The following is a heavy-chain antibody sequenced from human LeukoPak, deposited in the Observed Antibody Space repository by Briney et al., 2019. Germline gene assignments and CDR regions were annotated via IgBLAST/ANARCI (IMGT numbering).Heavy chain of an antibody. CDR1: GGSFSGYY. D-gene: IGHD3-22*01. V-gene: IGHV4-34*01. J-gene: IGHJ4*02. Sequence: SETLSLTCAVYGGSFSGYYWSWIRQPPGKGLEWIGEINHSGSTNCNPSLKSRVTISVDTSKNQFSLKLSSVTAADTAVYYCARDVRNYYDSSGYYLFDYWGQGTLVTVSS. CDR2: INHSGST. CDR3: ARDVRNYYDSSGYYLFDY.